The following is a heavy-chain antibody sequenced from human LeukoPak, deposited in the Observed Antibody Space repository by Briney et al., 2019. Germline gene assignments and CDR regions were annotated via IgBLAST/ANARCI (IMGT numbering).Heavy chain of an antibody. V-gene: IGHV3-30*04. Sequence: PGGSLRLSCAASGFTFSSYAMHWVRQAPGKGLEWVALTSYDGSSKHYADSVKGRFTISRDNSKNTLYLQMHSLRAEDTAVYYCARDHPDIAAAGSFDYWGQGSLVTVSS. CDR3: ARDHPDIAAAGSFDY. J-gene: IGHJ4*02. CDR2: TSYDGSSK. D-gene: IGHD6-13*01. CDR1: GFTFSSYA.